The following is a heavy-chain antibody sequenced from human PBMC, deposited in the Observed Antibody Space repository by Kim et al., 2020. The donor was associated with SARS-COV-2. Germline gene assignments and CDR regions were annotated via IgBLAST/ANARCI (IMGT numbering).Heavy chain of an antibody. V-gene: IGHV3-48*04. J-gene: IGHJ4*02. D-gene: IGHD6-13*01. CDR2: ISSSSRTI. Sequence: GGSLRLSCAASGFSFSTYSMNWVRQAPGKGLEWISYISSSSRTIYYADSVKGRFTISRDNAKNSLYLQMNSLRAEDTAVYHCARPLINSSWAKGVWDDWGQGTLVTVSS. CDR1: GFSFSTYS. CDR3: ARPLINSSWAKGVWDD.